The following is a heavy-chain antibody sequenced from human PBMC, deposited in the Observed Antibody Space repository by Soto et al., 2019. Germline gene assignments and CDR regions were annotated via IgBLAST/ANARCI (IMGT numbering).Heavy chain of an antibody. CDR1: GFTFSSYA. J-gene: IGHJ4*02. CDR2: ISGSGGST. V-gene: IGHV3-23*01. D-gene: IGHD2-15*01. CDR3: AKGLWDIVVVVAATYY. Sequence: GGSLRLSCAASGFTFSSYAMSWVRQAPGKGLEWVSAISGSGGSTYYADSVKGRFTISRDNSKNTLYLQMNSLRAEDTAVYYCAKGLWDIVVVVAATYYWGQGTLVTVSS.